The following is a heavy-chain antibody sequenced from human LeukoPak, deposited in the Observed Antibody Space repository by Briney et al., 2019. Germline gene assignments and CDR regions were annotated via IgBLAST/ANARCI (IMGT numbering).Heavy chain of an antibody. CDR2: IYYSGST. V-gene: IGHV4-59*01. CDR3: ARDHPTGGYPHY. Sequence: SETLSLTCTVSGGSISSYYWSWIRQPPGKGLEWIGYIYYSGSTNYNPSLKSRVTISVDTSKNQFSLKLSSVTAADTAVYYCARDHPTGGYPHYWGRGTLVTVSS. D-gene: IGHD5-18*01. J-gene: IGHJ4*02. CDR1: GGSISSYY.